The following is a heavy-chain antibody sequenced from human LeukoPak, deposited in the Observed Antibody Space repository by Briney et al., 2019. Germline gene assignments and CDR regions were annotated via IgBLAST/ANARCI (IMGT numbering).Heavy chain of an antibody. CDR1: GYTFTGYY. V-gene: IGHV1-2*02. D-gene: IGHD3-10*01. CDR2: INPNSGGT. CDR3: AREGDGRVLLWFGELLRSDYYYYGMDV. Sequence: ASVKVSCKASGYTFTGYYMHWVRQAPGQGLEWMGWINPNSGGTNYAQKLQGRVTMTTDTSTSTAYMELRSLRSDDTAVYYCAREGDGRVLLWFGELLRSDYYYYGMDVWGQGTTVTVSS. J-gene: IGHJ6*02.